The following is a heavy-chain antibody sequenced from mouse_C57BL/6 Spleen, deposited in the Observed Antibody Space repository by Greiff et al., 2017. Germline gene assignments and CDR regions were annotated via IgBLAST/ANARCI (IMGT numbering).Heavy chain of an antibody. CDR3: ARGGYYGSSYDFDY. Sequence: QVQLQQSGAELVRPGTSVKMSCKASGYTFTNYWIGWAKQRPGHGLEWIGVIYTGGGYTNYNEKLKGKDTLTADKCSNTANMQFSSLTSEDSAIYYCARGGYYGSSYDFDYWGQGTTLTVSS. D-gene: IGHD1-1*01. J-gene: IGHJ2*01. CDR2: IYTGGGYT. V-gene: IGHV1-63*01. CDR1: GYTFTNYW.